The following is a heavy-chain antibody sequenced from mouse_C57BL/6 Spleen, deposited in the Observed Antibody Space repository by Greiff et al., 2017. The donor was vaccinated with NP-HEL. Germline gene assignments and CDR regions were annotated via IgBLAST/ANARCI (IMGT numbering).Heavy chain of an antibody. V-gene: IGHV5-4*03. CDR1: GFTFSSYA. D-gene: IGHD1-1*01. Sequence: MLVESGGGLVKPGGSLKLSCAASGFTFSSYAMSWVRQTPEKRLEWVATISDGGSYTYYPDNVKGRFTISRDNAKNNLYLQMSHLKSEDTAMYYCARVAKSYYFDYWGQGTTLTVSS. CDR3: ARVAKSYYFDY. CDR2: ISDGGSYT. J-gene: IGHJ2*01.